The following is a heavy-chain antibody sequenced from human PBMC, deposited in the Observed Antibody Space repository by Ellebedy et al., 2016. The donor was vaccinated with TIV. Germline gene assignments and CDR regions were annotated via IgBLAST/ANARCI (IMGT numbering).Heavy chain of an antibody. CDR3: ATDKVCFTFDI. CDR1: GFTLSASW. CDR2: INQDGRTT. Sequence: PGGSLRLSCAPSGFTLSASWMTWVRQAPGQGLEWVANINQDGRTTIYVDSVKGRFTISRDNAKNSLYLQLNSLGGDDTAMYYCATDKVCFTFDIWGRGTMVTVSS. V-gene: IGHV3-7*01. J-gene: IGHJ3*02.